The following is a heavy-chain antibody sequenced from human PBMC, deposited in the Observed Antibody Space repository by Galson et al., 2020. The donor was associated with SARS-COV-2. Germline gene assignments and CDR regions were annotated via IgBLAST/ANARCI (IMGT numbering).Heavy chain of an antibody. J-gene: IGHJ4*02. D-gene: IGHD5-12*01. Sequence: GGSLRLSCAASGFTFSSYAMSWVRQAPGKGLEWVSAISGSGGSTYYADSVKGRFTISRDNSKNTLYLQMNSLRAEDTAVYYCAKVSSGHDGLNTKAYYFDYWGQGTLVTVSS. CDR1: GFTFSSYA. V-gene: IGHV3-23*01. CDR2: ISGSGGST. CDR3: AKVSSGHDGLNTKAYYFDY.